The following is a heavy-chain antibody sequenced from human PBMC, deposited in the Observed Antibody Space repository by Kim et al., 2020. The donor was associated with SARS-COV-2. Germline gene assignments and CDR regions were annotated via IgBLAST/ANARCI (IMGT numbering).Heavy chain of an antibody. J-gene: IGHJ4*02. V-gene: IGHV4-59*01. Sequence: SETLSLTCTVSGGSISSYYWSWIRQPPGKGLEWIGYIYYSGSTNYNPSLKSRVTISVDTSKNQFSLKLSSVTAADTAVYYCARSGFRVYVWGSYRYVPSFDYWGQGTLVTVSS. CDR2: IYYSGST. CDR1: GGSISSYY. D-gene: IGHD3-16*02. CDR3: ARSGFRVYVWGSYRYVPSFDY.